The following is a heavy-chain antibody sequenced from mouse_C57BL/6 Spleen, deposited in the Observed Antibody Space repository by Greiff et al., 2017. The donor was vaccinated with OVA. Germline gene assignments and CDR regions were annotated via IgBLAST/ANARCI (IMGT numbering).Heavy chain of an antibody. CDR3: ARRYGSSYWYFDV. CDR2: IDPSDSYT. D-gene: IGHD1-1*01. J-gene: IGHJ1*03. CDR1: GFTFTSYW. Sequence: QVQLQQPGAELVKPGASVKLSCKASGFTFTSYWMQWVTQRPGQGLEWIGEIDPSDSYTNYNQKFKGKATLTVDTSSSTAYKQLSSLTSEDSAVYYCARRYGSSYWYFDVWGTEITVTDSS. V-gene: IGHV1-50*01.